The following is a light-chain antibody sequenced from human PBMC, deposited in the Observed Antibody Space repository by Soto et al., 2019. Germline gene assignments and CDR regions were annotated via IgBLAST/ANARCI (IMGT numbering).Light chain of an antibody. CDR1: SSDVGGYNY. Sequence: QSALTQTASVSGSPGQSITISCTGTSSDVGGYNYVSWYQQHPGKVPKLMIYEVSNRPSGVSNRFSGSKSGNTASLTISGLQAEDEADYYCSSYTSSSTLVFGTGTKVTVL. CDR3: SSYTSSSTLV. CDR2: EVS. J-gene: IGLJ1*01. V-gene: IGLV2-14*01.